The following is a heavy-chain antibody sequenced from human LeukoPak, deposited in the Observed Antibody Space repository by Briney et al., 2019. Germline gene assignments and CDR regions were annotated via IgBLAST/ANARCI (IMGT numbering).Heavy chain of an antibody. D-gene: IGHD3-10*01. CDR2: INPNSGGT. CDR1: GYTFTGYY. Sequence: ASVKVSCKASGYTFTGYYMHWVRQAPGQGLEWMGWINPNSGGTNYAQKFQGWVTMTRDTSISTAYMELSRLRSDDTAVYYCARDSDYYGSGSYYNVGYYYYYGMDVWGQGTTVTVSS. V-gene: IGHV1-2*04. J-gene: IGHJ6*02. CDR3: ARDSDYYGSGSYYNVGYYYYYGMDV.